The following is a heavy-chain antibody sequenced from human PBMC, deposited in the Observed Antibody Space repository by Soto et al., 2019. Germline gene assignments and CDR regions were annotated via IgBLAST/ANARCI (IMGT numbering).Heavy chain of an antibody. J-gene: IGHJ5*02. V-gene: IGHV4-4*02. CDR3: ASFLARIAVAGTGGWFDP. D-gene: IGHD6-19*01. CDR1: GGSISSSYW. CDR2: MYHSGST. Sequence: SETLSLTCAVSGGSISSSYWWSWVRQPPGKGLEWIGEMYHSGSTNYNPSLKNRVTISVDTSKSQFSLKLSSVTAADTAVYYCASFLARIAVAGTGGWFDPWGQGTLVTSPQ.